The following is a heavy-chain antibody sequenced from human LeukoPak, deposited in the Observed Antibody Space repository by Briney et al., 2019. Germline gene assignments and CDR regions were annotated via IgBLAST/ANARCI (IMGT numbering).Heavy chain of an antibody. CDR3: ARDGGYCSGGSCYGYLDY. D-gene: IGHD2-15*01. CDR1: GSTFSSYG. V-gene: IGHV3-33*01. J-gene: IGHJ4*02. CDR2: IWYDGSNK. Sequence: GGSLRLSCAASGSTFSSYGMHWVRQAPGKGLEWVAVIWYDGSNKYYADPVKGRFTISRDNSKNTLYLQMNSLRAEDTAVYYCARDGGYCSGGSCYGYLDYWGQGTLVTVSS.